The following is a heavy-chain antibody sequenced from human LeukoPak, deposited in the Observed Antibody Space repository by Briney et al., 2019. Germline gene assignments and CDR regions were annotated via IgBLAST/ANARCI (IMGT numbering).Heavy chain of an antibody. CDR1: GYTFTSYG. CDR3: ARALDTAMGKDPSDY. D-gene: IGHD5-18*01. CDR2: ISAYNGNT. Sequence: ASVKVSCKASGYTFTSYGISWVRQAPGQGLEWMGWISAYNGNTNYAQKLQGRVTVTEDTSTDTAYMELSSLRSEDTAVYYCARALDTAMGKDPSDYWGQGTLVTVSS. J-gene: IGHJ4*02. V-gene: IGHV1-18*01.